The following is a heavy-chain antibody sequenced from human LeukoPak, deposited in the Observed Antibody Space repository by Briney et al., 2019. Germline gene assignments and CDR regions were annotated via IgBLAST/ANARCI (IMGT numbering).Heavy chain of an antibody. CDR1: GFTFSSYS. CDR2: ISSSSSTI. J-gene: IGHJ4*02. D-gene: IGHD3-10*01. CDR3: AKDGALWFGELTN. Sequence: PGGSLRLSCAASGFTFSSYSMNWVRQAPGKGLEWVSYISSSSSTIYYADSVKGRFTISRDNAKDSLYLQMNSLRAEDTAVYYCAKDGALWFGELTNWGQGTLVTVSS. V-gene: IGHV3-48*01.